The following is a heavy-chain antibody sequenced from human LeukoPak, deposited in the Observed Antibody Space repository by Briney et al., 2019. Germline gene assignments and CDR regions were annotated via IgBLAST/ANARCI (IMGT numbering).Heavy chain of an antibody. Sequence: GGSLRLSCAASGFTFSSYGMHWVRQAPGKGLEWVTFIRYDGSNKYYADSVKGRFTISRDNSKNTLYLQMNSLRPEDTAVYYCARFEEPTYWGQGTLVTVSS. D-gene: IGHD1-26*01. J-gene: IGHJ4*02. CDR2: IRYDGSNK. V-gene: IGHV3-30*02. CDR1: GFTFSSYG. CDR3: ARFEEPTY.